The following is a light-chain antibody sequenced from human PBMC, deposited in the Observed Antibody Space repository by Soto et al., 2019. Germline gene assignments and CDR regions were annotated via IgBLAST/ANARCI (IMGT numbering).Light chain of an antibody. V-gene: IGKV1-39*01. CDR2: AAS. CDR3: QQSYSTLA. Sequence: DIQMTQSPSSLSASVGDRVTITCRASQSISNYLNWYQQKPGKAPNFLIYAASNLQSGVPSRFSGSGSGTEFTLTISSLQPEDFATYYCQQSYSTLAFGPGTKVDIK. J-gene: IGKJ3*01. CDR1: QSISNY.